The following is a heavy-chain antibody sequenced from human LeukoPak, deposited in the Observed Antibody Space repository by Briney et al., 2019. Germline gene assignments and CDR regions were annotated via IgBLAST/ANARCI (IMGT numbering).Heavy chain of an antibody. Sequence: PGGSLRLSCAASGFTFSTYWMNWFRQTPGKGLEWVAKIKADGGEKDHVASVKGRFTISRDNAKNSVYLQMNSLRVEDTAVYYCARGGGGRPDFWGQGTLVTVSS. CDR1: GFTFSTYW. J-gene: IGHJ4*02. CDR3: ARGGGGRPDF. CDR2: IKADGGEK. D-gene: IGHD3-10*01. V-gene: IGHV3-7*01.